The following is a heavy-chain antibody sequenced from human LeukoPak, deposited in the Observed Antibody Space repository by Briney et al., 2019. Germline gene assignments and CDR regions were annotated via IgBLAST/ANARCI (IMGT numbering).Heavy chain of an antibody. V-gene: IGHV3-7*01. CDR3: ARDRDIVVVPAAIYSGLFDY. CDR2: IKQDGSEK. J-gene: IGHJ4*02. D-gene: IGHD2-2*02. CDR1: GFTFSSYW. Sequence: GGSLRLSCAASGFTFSSYWMSWVRQAPGKGLEWVANIKQDGSEKYYVDSVKGRFTISRDNAKNSLYLQMNSLRAENTAVYYCARDRDIVVVPAAIYSGLFDYWGQGTLVTVSS.